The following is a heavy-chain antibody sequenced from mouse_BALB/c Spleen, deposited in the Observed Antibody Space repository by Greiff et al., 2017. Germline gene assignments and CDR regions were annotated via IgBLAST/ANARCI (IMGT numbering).Heavy chain of an antibody. CDR3: ARSSYDGYDAVPDC. J-gene: IGHJ2*01. Sequence: VQLQQSGAELVKPGASVKLSCTASGFNIKDTYMHWVKQRPEQGLEWIGRIDPANGNTKYDPKFQGKATITADTSSNTAYLQLSSLTSEDTAVYYGARSSYDGYDAVPDCWGQGTTLTVSA. D-gene: IGHD2-3*01. CDR2: IDPANGNT. CDR1: GFNIKDTY. V-gene: IGHV14-3*02.